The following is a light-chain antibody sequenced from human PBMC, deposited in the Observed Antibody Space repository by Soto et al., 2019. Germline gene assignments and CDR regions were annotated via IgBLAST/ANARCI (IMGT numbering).Light chain of an antibody. CDR3: QQRYSTPRT. V-gene: IGKV1-39*01. CDR1: QSISRY. Sequence: DIQMTQSPSSLSASVGARATITCRASQSISRYLNWYPQQPGKAPKLLIYAASSLQSGVPSRFRGSGSGTDFPLTISSLQPEECATYDCQQRYSTPRTFGQGTKVDIK. J-gene: IGKJ1*01. CDR2: AAS.